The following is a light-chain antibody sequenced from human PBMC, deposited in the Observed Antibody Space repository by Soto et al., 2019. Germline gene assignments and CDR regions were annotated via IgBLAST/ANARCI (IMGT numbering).Light chain of an antibody. J-gene: IGLJ1*01. Sequence: QSALTQPASVSGSPGQSITISCTGTSSDVGGYNYVSWYQQHPGKAPRLMIYAASNRPSGVSHRFSGSRSGNTASLTISGLQAEDEAHYYCSSYTSGGTLYVFGTGTKVTVL. V-gene: IGLV2-14*01. CDR2: AAS. CDR1: SSDVGGYNY. CDR3: SSYTSGGTLYV.